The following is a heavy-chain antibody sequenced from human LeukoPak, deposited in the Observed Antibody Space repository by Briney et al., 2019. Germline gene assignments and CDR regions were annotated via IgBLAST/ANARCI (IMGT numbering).Heavy chain of an antibody. CDR2: ISYDGSNK. J-gene: IGHJ6*02. D-gene: IGHD3-3*01. CDR1: GFTFSSYG. V-gene: IGHV3-30*18. CDR3: AKGWGFWSGYYNWFTEYYYGMDV. Sequence: GGSLRLSCAASGFTFSSYGMHWVRQAPGKGLEWVAVISYDGSNKYYADSVKGRFTISRDNSKNTLYLQMNSLRAEDTAVYYCAKGWGFWSGYYNWFTEYYYGMDVWGQGTTVTVSS.